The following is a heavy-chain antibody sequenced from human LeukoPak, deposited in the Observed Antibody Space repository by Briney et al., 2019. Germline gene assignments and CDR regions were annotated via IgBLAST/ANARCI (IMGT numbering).Heavy chain of an antibody. J-gene: IGHJ4*02. V-gene: IGHV4-34*01. CDR3: AREESTPYYFDY. CDR1: GGSFSGYY. CDR2: INHSGST. Sequence: SETLSLTCAVYGGSFSGYYWSWIRQPPGKGLEWIGEINHSGSTNYNQSLNSRVTISVDTSKTQFSLKLSSVPAADTAVYYCAREESTPYYFDYWGQGTLVTVSS.